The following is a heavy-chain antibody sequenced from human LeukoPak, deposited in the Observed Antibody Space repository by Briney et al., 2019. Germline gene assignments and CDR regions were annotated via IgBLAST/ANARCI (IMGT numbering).Heavy chain of an antibody. V-gene: IGHV3-74*01. Sequence: HPGGSLRLSCAASGFTFSSYWMHWVRQAPGKGLVWVSRINSDGSSTSYADSVKGRFTISRDNAKNSLYLQMNSLRAEDTAVYYCARDNTAYCSGGSCYRPYYYYGMDVWGQGTTVTVSS. J-gene: IGHJ6*02. CDR3: ARDNTAYCSGGSCYRPYYYYGMDV. CDR1: GFTFSSYW. CDR2: INSDGSST. D-gene: IGHD2-15*01.